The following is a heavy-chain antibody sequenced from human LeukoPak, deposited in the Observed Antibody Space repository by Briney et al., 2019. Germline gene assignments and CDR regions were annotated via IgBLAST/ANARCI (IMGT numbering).Heavy chain of an antibody. CDR3: AKSGGGPLFFRY. D-gene: IGHD2-15*01. CDR2: ISSDGSNK. V-gene: IGHV3-30*18. J-gene: IGHJ4*02. CDR1: GFTFSSYG. Sequence: GRSLRLSCAASGFTFSSYGMHWVRQAPGKGLEWVAVISSDGSNKYYADSVKGRFTISRDNSKNTLYLQMNSLRAEDTAVYYCAKSGGGPLFFRYWGQGTLVTVSS.